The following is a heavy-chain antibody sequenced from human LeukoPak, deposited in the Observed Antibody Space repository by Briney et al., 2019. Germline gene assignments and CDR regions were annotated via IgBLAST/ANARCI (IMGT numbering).Heavy chain of an antibody. D-gene: IGHD2-15*01. CDR1: GFTFSTYS. V-gene: IGHV3-23*01. CDR3: TKGTSPCSGGSCYTSFGY. J-gene: IGHJ4*02. Sequence: GGSLRLSCAASGFTFSTYSMSWVRQAPGRGLEWVSSISSSDTNTYYAGAVQGRFTISTDNSKNTLYLQMKSLRAEDTAVYYCTKGTSPCSGGSCYTSFGYWGQGTLVTVSS. CDR2: ISSSDTNT.